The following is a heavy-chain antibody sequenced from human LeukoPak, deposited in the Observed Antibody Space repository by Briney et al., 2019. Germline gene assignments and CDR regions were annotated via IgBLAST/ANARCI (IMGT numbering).Heavy chain of an antibody. CDR1: GFTFRNNV. D-gene: IGHD3-10*01. CDR2: PSSDLNVK. J-gene: IGHJ4*02. CDR3: AREGYYGSGSPPSLYFDY. V-gene: IGHV3-30-3*01. Sequence: GGSLRLSCAASGFTFRNNVIHWVRQAPGRGLEWVAVPSSDLNVKLYADFVKGRFTISRDNSRSTLYLQMNSLRPEDTAIYYCAREGYYGSGSPPSLYFDYWGQGTLVTVSS.